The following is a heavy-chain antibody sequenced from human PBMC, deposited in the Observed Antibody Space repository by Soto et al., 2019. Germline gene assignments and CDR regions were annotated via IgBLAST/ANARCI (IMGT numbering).Heavy chain of an antibody. CDR1: GYSISSGYY. CDR3: ATTSGSLPY. J-gene: IGHJ4*02. CDR2: IYHSGRT. D-gene: IGHD1-26*01. V-gene: IGHV4-38-2*01. Sequence: SETLSLTCAVSGYSISSGYYWGWIRQPPGKGLEWIGSIYHSGRTYYNPSLKSRLTISLDTSKNQLSLKLTSVTAADTALYFCATTSGSLPYWGQGTLVTVSS.